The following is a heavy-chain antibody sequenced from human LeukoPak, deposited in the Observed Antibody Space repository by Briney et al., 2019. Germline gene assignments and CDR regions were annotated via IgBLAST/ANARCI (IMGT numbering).Heavy chain of an antibody. CDR2: IYYTGTT. V-gene: IGHV4-39*07. J-gene: IGHJ4*02. D-gene: IGHD6-13*01. CDR1: GGSISNTNYY. CDR3: AREEYSSDWYGHDS. Sequence: SETLSLTRTVSGGSISNTNYYWAWIRQPPGRGLEWIGSIYYTGTTFDNPSLKSRVTLSVDTSKNQFSLRLTSVTAADTAFYYCAREEYSSDWYGHDSWGQGTLVTVSS.